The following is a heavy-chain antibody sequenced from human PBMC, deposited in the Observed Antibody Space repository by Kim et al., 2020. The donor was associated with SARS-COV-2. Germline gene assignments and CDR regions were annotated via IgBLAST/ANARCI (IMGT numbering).Heavy chain of an antibody. Sequence: APGKGLEGVSYISSSGSTIYYADSVKGRFTISRDNAKNSLYLQMNSLRAEDTAVYYCARDCSGGSCFLGYGMDVWGQGTTVTVSS. CDR2: ISSSGSTI. J-gene: IGHJ6*02. D-gene: IGHD2-15*01. CDR3: ARDCSGGSCFLGYGMDV. V-gene: IGHV3-48*03.